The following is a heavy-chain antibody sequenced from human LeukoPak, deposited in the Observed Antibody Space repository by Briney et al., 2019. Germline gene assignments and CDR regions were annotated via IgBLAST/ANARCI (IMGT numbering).Heavy chain of an antibody. CDR3: ARLYGGDWIDY. V-gene: IGHV3-7*01. J-gene: IGHJ4*02. Sequence: PGGSLRLSCAASGFTLSSYWMSWVRQAPGKGLEWVANIKQDGSEKYYVDSVKGRFTISRDNAKNSLYLQMNSLRAEDTAVYYCARLYGGDWIDYWGQGTLVTVSS. CDR2: IKQDGSEK. CDR1: GFTLSSYW. D-gene: IGHD2-21*02.